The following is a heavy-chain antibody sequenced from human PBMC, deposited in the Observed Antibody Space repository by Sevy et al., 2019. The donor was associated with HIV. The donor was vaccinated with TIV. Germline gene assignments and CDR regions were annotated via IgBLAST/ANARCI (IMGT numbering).Heavy chain of an antibody. V-gene: IGHV4-4*07. CDR1: GGSISSYY. CDR3: ARVYGSNYDWFDP. Sequence: SESLSLTCTVSGGSISSYYWSWIRQPAGKGLERIGRIYISGSTNYNPSLKSRVTMPVDTSKNQFSLKLSSVTAADTAVYYSARVYGSNYDWFDPWGQGTRVTVSS. D-gene: IGHD4-4*01. CDR2: IYISGST. J-gene: IGHJ5*02.